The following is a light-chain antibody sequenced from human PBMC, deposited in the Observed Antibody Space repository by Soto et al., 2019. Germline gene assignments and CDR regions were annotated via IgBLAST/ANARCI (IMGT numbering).Light chain of an antibody. V-gene: IGKV3-15*01. CDR2: GAS. CDR1: QSVSSN. J-gene: IGKJ1*01. CDR3: QQYNNWPRT. Sequence: EIVLTQSPATLSVSPGQRATLSCRASQSVSSNLAWYQQKPGQAPRLLIYGASSRANGIPVRFSGSGSGTEFTLTISSLQSEDFAVYYCQQYNNWPRTFGQGTKLEIK.